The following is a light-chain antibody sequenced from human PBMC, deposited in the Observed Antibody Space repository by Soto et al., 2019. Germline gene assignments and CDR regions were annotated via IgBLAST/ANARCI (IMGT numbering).Light chain of an antibody. V-gene: IGKV3-15*01. CDR1: QSVSSS. J-gene: IGKJ1*01. CDR3: QQYIDWPPGT. CDR2: DTS. Sequence: EIVVTQSPATLSVSPGERVTLSCRASQSVSSSLAWYQQRPGQAPRLLIYDTSTRAAGISARFSGSGSGTEFTLTISSLQSADFAVYYCQQYIDWPPGTFGQGTAVESK.